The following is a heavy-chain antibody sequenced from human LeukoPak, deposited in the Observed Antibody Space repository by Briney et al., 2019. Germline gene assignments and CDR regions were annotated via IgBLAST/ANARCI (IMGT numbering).Heavy chain of an antibody. J-gene: IGHJ4*02. CDR3: ARLKTTVVSDFDY. V-gene: IGHV5-51*01. Sequence: GESLQISCKGSGYIFTNYWIAWGRRLPGKGVEWMGLIYPGDSDTRYSPSFQGQVTISADKSISTAYLQWSSLKASDTAIYYCARLKTTVVSDFDYWGQGALVTVSS. CDR1: GYIFTNYW. CDR2: IYPGDSDT. D-gene: IGHD4-17*01.